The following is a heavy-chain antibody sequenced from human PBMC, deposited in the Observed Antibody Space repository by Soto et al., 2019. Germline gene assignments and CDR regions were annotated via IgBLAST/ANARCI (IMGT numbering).Heavy chain of an antibody. V-gene: IGHV3-21*06. J-gene: IGHJ4*02. CDR3: ARDPPLSMIVVVGVDDF. CDR2: ISSRSTFI. CDR1: GFTLTNEN. Sequence: EVQLVESGGGLVKPGGSMRLSCTVLGFTLTNENMNWVRQAPGKGLEWVSSISSRSTFINYADSVKGRFTISRDNEQGLVYLQMNSLRAEDTAVYYCARDPPLSMIVVVGVDDFWGQGILVTVSS. D-gene: IGHD3-22*01.